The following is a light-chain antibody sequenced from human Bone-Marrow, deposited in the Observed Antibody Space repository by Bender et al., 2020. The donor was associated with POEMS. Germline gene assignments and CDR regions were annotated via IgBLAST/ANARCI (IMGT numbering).Light chain of an antibody. J-gene: IGLJ3*02. CDR1: TSDIANHNL. CDR3: CSYAGSRTWV. Sequence: QSALTQPASVSGSPGQSITISCTGVTSDIANHNLVSWYQQYPGEAPKLMIYEDVKRPSGVSKRFSGSKSGNTASLRISGLQAEDEAYYLCCSYAGSRTWVFGGGTKLTVL. V-gene: IGLV2-23*01. CDR2: EDV.